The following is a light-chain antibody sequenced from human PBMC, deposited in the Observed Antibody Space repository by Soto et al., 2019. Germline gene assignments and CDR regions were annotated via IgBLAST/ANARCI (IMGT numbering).Light chain of an antibody. CDR2: DAS. CDR1: QSVSSC. CDR3: QQRNNWPPIT. Sequence: EIVLTQSPATLSSSPGERATLSCRASQSVSSCLAWYQQKPGQAPRLLIYDASNRATGIPARFSGSGSGTDFTLTIRSLEPEDFAVYYCQQRNNWPPITFGQGTRLEIK. J-gene: IGKJ5*01. V-gene: IGKV3-11*01.